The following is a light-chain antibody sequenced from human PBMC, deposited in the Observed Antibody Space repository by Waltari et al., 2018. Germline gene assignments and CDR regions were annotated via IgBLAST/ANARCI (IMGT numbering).Light chain of an antibody. J-gene: IGLJ2*01. CDR2: QDS. CDR3: QAWDSTALV. CDR1: KLGDKY. V-gene: IGLV3-1*01. Sequence: SFELTQPPSVSVSPGQTAHIPCSGDKLGDKYVSWSQQNPAQSPVLVIYQDSKRPSGTPERFSGFSSETTATLTISGALAVDEADYYCQAWDSTALVFGGGTKLTVL.